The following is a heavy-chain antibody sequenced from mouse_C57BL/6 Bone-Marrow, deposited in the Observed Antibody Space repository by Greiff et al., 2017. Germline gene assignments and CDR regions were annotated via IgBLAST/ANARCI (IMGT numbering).Heavy chain of an antibody. D-gene: IGHD2-3*01. CDR3: ARFEFDGYFLFDY. CDR2: IDPSDSYT. CDR1: GYTFTSYW. J-gene: IGHJ2*01. Sequence: QVQLKQPGAELVMPGASVKLSCKASGYTFTSYWMHWVKQRPGQGLEWIGEIDPSDSYTNYNQKFKGKSTLTVDKSSSTAYMQLSSLTSEDSAVYYCARFEFDGYFLFDYWGQGTTLTVSS. V-gene: IGHV1-69*01.